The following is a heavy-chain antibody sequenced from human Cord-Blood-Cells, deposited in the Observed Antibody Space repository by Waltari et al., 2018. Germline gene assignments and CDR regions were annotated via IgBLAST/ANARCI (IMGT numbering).Heavy chain of an antibody. CDR2: INAGHGNT. V-gene: IGHV1-3*01. J-gene: IGHJ4*02. CDR1: GYTFTSYA. Sequence: QVQLVQSGAEVKKPGASVKVSCKASGYTFTSYAMHWVRQAPGQRLEWMGWINAGHGNTKYSQKFQGRVTITRDTSARTAYMELSSLRSEDTAVYYCARDRRFGELLFDYWGQGTLVTVSS. CDR3: ARDRRFGELLFDY. D-gene: IGHD3-10*01.